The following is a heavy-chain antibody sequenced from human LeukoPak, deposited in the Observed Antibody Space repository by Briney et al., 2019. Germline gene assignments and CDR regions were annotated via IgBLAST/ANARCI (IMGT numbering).Heavy chain of an antibody. D-gene: IGHD2-15*01. CDR2: INHSGST. Sequence: SETLSLTCTVSGHSISSGYYWAWMRQPPGKGLEWIGSINHSGSTYYNPSLKSRVTVSVDTSKNQVSLRLSSVTAADTAVYYCARVCSSGRCLDYWGQGTLVTVSS. CDR1: GHSISSGYY. V-gene: IGHV4-38-2*02. CDR3: ARVCSSGRCLDY. J-gene: IGHJ4*02.